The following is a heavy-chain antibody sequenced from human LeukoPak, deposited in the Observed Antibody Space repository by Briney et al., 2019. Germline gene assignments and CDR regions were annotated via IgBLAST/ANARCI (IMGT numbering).Heavy chain of an antibody. D-gene: IGHD3-22*01. CDR3: ARGQDYDGSGYGDY. CDR1: GYTFIGYY. Sequence: ASVKVSCKASGYTFIGYYMHWVRQAPGQGLEWMGWFNPKSGDTKYAQKFQGRVTMTRDTSISTAYMEMSGLKSDDTAVYYCARGQDYDGSGYGDYWGQGTLVTVSS. V-gene: IGHV1-2*02. J-gene: IGHJ4*02. CDR2: FNPKSGDT.